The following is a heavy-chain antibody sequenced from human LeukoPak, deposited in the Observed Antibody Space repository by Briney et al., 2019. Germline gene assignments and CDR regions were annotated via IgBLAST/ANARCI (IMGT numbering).Heavy chain of an antibody. V-gene: IGHV3-9*01. CDR1: GFTFDDYG. D-gene: IGHD6-13*01. Sequence: GGSLRLSCEAPGFTFDDYGMHWVRQAPGKGLEWVSTISWNSASVGYVDSVKGRFTISRDNAKKTLYLQMNSLRPEDTALYYCAKDYGYSSSWYDYWGQGTLVTVSS. CDR3: AKDYGYSSSWYDY. CDR2: ISWNSASV. J-gene: IGHJ4*02.